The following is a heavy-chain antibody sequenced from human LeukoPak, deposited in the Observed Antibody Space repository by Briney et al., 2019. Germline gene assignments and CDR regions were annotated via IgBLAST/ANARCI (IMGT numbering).Heavy chain of an antibody. CDR1: GGTFSSYA. Sequence: GASVKVSCKASGGTFSSYAISWVRQAPGQGLEWMGGIIPIFGTANYAQKFQGRVTITADKSTSTAYMELSSLRSEDTAVYYCASTITMVRGVTVAFDYWGQGTLVTVSS. V-gene: IGHV1-69*06. D-gene: IGHD3-10*01. J-gene: IGHJ4*02. CDR3: ASTITMVRGVTVAFDY. CDR2: IIPIFGTA.